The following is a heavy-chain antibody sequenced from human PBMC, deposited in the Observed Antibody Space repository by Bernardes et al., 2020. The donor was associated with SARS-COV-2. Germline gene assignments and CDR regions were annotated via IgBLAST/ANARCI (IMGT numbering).Heavy chain of an antibody. CDR1: AFTFSTYS. CDR3: ASCTNCYSVSSYHGIDV. V-gene: IGHV3-21*04. J-gene: IGHJ6*02. D-gene: IGHD2-2*01. CDR2: ISSSSSYI. Sequence: GGSLRLSCAASAFTFSTYSMNWVRQAPGKGLEWVSYISSSSSYIYYADSVKGRFTISRDNAKNALYLQMNNLTGDDTAVYYCASCTNCYSVSSYHGIDVWGPGTTVTVSS.